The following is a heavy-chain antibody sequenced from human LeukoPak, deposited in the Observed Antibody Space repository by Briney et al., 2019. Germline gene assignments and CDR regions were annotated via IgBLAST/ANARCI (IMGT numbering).Heavy chain of an antibody. Sequence: KPSETLSLTCGVSGGSLNSYYWIWIRQPPGKGLEWIGEVNQSRMTNYHPSLESRVTISIDMSNNQFSLKLTSVTAADTAVYYCARGRGNRSWFDPWGQGTLVSVSS. V-gene: IGHV4-34*01. CDR3: ARGRGNRSWFDP. CDR1: GGSLNSYY. D-gene: IGHD4-23*01. CDR2: VNQSRMT. J-gene: IGHJ5*02.